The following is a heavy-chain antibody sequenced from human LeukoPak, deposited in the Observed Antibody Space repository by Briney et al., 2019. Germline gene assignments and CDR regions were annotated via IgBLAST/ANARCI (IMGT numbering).Heavy chain of an antibody. J-gene: IGHJ6*02. CDR1: GYTFTSYD. Sequence: ASVKVSCKASGYTFTSYDINWVRQATGQGLEWMGWMNPNSGNTGYAQKFQGRVTMTRNTSISTAYMELSSLRSEDTAVYYCARAKRITMVINYYGMDVWGQGTTVTVSS. CDR3: ARAKRITMVINYYGMDV. V-gene: IGHV1-8*01. CDR2: MNPNSGNT. D-gene: IGHD3-10*01.